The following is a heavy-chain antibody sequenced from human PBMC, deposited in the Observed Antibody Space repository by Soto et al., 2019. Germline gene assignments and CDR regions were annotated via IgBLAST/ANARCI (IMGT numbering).Heavy chain of an antibody. CDR3: ARTDTGGTYFGF. J-gene: IGHJ4*02. Sequence: GGSLRLSCADSGFTFSEYDMHWVRQAPGKGLEGVALISYLGTKTDYADSVKGRFTISRDNFKKTVSLQMESLRAEDSAVYFCARTDTGGTYFGFWGRGTLVTVSS. CDR1: GFTFSEYD. D-gene: IGHD3-9*01. V-gene: IGHV3-33*08. CDR2: ISYLGTKT.